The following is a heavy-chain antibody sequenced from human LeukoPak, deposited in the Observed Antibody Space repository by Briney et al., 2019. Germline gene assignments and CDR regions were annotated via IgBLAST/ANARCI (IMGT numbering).Heavy chain of an antibody. CDR2: IYYSGST. CDR1: GGSISSYY. CDR3: ARAHRNSYYDYVWGSYRSWGFDY. V-gene: IGHV4-59*12. Sequence: SETLSLTCTVSGGSISSYYWSWIRQPPGKGLEWIGYIYYSGSTNYNPSHKSRVTISVDTSKNQFSLRLSSVTAADTAAYYCARAHRNSYYDYVWGSYRSWGFDYWGQGTLVTVSS. J-gene: IGHJ4*02. D-gene: IGHD3-16*02.